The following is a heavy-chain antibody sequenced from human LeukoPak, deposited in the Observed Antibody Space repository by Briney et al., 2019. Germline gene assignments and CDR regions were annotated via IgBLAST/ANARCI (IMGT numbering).Heavy chain of an antibody. Sequence: GGSLRLSCAASGFTFRNYAMNWVRQAPGKGPEWVSSINYDSGFINYADSVKGRFTISRDNSKNSLYLQMTTLRAEDTAVYYCVREPPVINVAEYFQYWGQGALVIVSS. V-gene: IGHV3-21*01. CDR1: GFTFRNYA. J-gene: IGHJ1*01. D-gene: IGHD2-21*01. CDR2: INYDSGFI. CDR3: VREPPVINVAEYFQY.